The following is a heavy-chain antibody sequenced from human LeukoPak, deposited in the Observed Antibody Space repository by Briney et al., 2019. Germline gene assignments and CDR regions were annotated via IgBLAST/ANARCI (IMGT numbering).Heavy chain of an antibody. Sequence: GGSLRLSCVASGFTFITYGMTWVRQAPGKGLEWVSTISASGGSTHHADSVKGRFTISRDNSKNTLYLQMNSLRAEDTAVYYCARVDSSSWYRGYYMDVWGKGTTVTISS. D-gene: IGHD6-13*01. V-gene: IGHV3-23*01. J-gene: IGHJ6*03. CDR3: ARVDSSSWYRGYYMDV. CDR2: ISASGGST. CDR1: GFTFITYG.